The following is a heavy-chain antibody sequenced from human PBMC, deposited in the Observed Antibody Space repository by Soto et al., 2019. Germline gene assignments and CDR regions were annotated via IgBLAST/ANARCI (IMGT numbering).Heavy chain of an antibody. CDR1: AGSISSGGYY. V-gene: IGHV4-31*03. D-gene: IGHD6-13*01. CDR2: IYYSGST. J-gene: IGHJ5*02. Sequence: PSETLSLTSTVSAGSISSGGYYSSWIRQHPGKGLEYNGYIYYSGSTYYNPSLKSRVTISVDTSKNQFSLKLSSVTAADMAVYYCARVSGGYSSSSDPWGQGTLVSVSS. CDR3: ARVSGGYSSSSDP.